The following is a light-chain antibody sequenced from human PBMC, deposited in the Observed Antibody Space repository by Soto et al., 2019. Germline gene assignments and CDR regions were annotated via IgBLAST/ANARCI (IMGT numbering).Light chain of an antibody. CDR1: QSLLHSNGYYY. CDR2: LGS. Sequence: MLMSQSPLSLPVSPGEPASISCRSSQSLLHSNGYYYLDWYLQKPGQSPQLLIYLGSNRASGVPDRFSVSGSGTDFTLKISRVEAEDVGVYYCMQALQTQWTFGQGTKVDI. CDR3: MQALQTQWT. J-gene: IGKJ1*01. V-gene: IGKV2-28*01.